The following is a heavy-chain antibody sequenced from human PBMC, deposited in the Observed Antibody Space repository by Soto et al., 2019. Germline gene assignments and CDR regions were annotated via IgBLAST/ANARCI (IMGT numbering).Heavy chain of an antibody. J-gene: IGHJ6*02. D-gene: IGHD2-2*01. CDR3: AREDRDRETGLVPAAIDGMDV. V-gene: IGHV1-69*08. CDR2: IIPICGIA. CDR1: GGTFSRYS. Sequence: QVQLVQSGAEVKKPGSSVKVSCKASGGTFSRYSITWVRQAPGHGLEWIGRIIPICGIASYAQKFQGRVTITADDSTSTAYMELSSLRSDATAVYYCAREDRDRETGLVPAAIDGMDVWGQGTTVTVSS.